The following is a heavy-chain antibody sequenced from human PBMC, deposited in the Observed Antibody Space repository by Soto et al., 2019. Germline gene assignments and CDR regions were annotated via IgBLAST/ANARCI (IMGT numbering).Heavy chain of an antibody. V-gene: IGHV1-69*13. D-gene: IGHD2-2*01. J-gene: IGHJ6*02. CDR1: GGTFSSYA. CDR2: IIPIFGTA. Sequence: SVKVFCKASGGTFSSYAISWVRQAPGQGLEWMGGIIPIFGTANYAQKFQGRVTITADESTSTAYMELSSLRPEDTAVYYCARIPEYCSSTSCPDYYYGMDVWGQGTTVTVSS. CDR3: ARIPEYCSSTSCPDYYYGMDV.